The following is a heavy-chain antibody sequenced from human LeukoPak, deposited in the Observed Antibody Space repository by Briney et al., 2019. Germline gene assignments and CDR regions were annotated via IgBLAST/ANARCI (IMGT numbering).Heavy chain of an antibody. J-gene: IGHJ6*02. Sequence: GRSLRLSCAASGFTFSSYGMHWVRQAPGKGLEWVALISYDGTNKYYGDSVKGRFTISRDNSKNTLYLQMNSLRPEDTAVYYCAKRPDDYSYGMDVWGQGTTVTVSS. CDR3: AKRPDDYSYGMDV. CDR1: GFTFSSYG. V-gene: IGHV3-30*18. CDR2: ISYDGTNK.